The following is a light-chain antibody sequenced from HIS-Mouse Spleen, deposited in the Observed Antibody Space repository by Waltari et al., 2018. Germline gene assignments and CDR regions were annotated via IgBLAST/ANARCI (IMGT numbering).Light chain of an antibody. CDR1: SIDLGGCDS. V-gene: IGLV2-14*03. CDR3: SSYTSSSFNVV. Sequence: QSALTQPASVSGSPGQSITISCTGTSIDLGGCDSGSGYKRHPGKAPKLMIYDVSNRPSGVSNRFSGSKSGNTASLTISGLQAEDEADYYCSSYTSSSFNVVFGGGTKLTVL. J-gene: IGLJ2*01. CDR2: DVS.